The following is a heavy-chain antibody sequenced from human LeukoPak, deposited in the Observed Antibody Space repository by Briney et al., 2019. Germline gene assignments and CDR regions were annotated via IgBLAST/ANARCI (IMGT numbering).Heavy chain of an antibody. J-gene: IGHJ6*03. CDR1: GGSISSSNW. V-gene: IGHV4-4*02. D-gene: IGHD5-18*01. Sequence: PSETLSLTCAVSGGSISSSNWWSWVRQPPGKGLEWIGEIYHSGSTNYNPSLKSRVTISVDKSKNQFTLKLSSVTAADTAVYYCATLGSYGYRTRSYYYMDGWGKGATVTVSS. CDR2: IYHSGST. CDR3: ATLGSYGYRTRSYYYMDG.